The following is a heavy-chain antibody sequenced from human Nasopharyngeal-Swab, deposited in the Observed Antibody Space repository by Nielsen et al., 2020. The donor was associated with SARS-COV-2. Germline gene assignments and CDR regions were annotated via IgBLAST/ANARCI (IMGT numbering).Heavy chain of an antibody. V-gene: IGHV1-8*01. D-gene: IGHD3/OR15-3a*01. CDR3: ARGAFGLGHSWFDP. CDR1: GYTFTSYD. Sequence: ASVKVSCKASGYTFTSYDINWVRQATGQGLEWMGWMNPKSGDVGYAQKFQGRVTMTRNTSTTTAYMELSSLRHEDTAVYYCARGAFGLGHSWFDPWGQGTLVTVSS. CDR2: MNPKSGDV. J-gene: IGHJ5*02.